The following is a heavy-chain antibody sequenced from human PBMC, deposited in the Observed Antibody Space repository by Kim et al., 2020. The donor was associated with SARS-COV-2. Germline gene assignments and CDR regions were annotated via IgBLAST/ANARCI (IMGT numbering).Heavy chain of an antibody. J-gene: IGHJ4*02. CDR3: ARASGFDRFDY. CDR2: ASGGSSI. CDR1: GFTFNSYT. V-gene: IGHV3-21*01. Sequence: GGSLRLSCAASGFTFNSYTMNWVRQVPGKGLEWVSSASGGSSIFYADSVKGRFTISRDDAKNSLYLQIDHLRAEDTAVYYCARASGFDRFDYWGLGTWSPSP. D-gene: IGHD5-12*01.